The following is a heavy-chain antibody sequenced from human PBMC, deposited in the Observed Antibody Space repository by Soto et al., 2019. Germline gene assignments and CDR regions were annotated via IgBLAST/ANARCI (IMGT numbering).Heavy chain of an antibody. CDR1: GYTFTGYY. D-gene: IGHD6-13*01. CDR2: INPNSGGT. Sequence: ASVKVSCKASGYTFTGYYMHWVRQAPRQGLEWMGWINPNSGGTNYAQNFQGRVTFNADKFTDTVYMEMLNLRSDDTAVYYCTLGSWSAEVFDIWGQGTLVTVSS. V-gene: IGHV1-2*02. CDR3: TLGSWSAEVFDI. J-gene: IGHJ3*02.